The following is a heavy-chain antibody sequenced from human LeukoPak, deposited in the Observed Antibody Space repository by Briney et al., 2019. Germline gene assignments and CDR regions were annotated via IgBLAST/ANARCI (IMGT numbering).Heavy chain of an antibody. D-gene: IGHD6-6*01. CDR3: AREEYSSSSLLYYYYYMDV. V-gene: IGHV3-21*01. CDR2: ISSSRSYI. J-gene: IGHJ6*03. Sequence: GGSLRLSFSASGFTCSSYSMNWVRQAPGKGLEWVSSISSSRSYIYYADSVKGRFTISRDNAKNSLYLQMTSLRAEDTAVYYYAREEYSSSSLLYYYYYMDVWGKGTTVTVSS. CDR1: GFTCSSYS.